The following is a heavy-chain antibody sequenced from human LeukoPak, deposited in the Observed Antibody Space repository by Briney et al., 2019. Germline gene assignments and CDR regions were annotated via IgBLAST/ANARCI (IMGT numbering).Heavy chain of an antibody. CDR3: ARGGSGFIVSFFDS. CDR2: ISSSSSYI. Sequence: GGSLRLSCAASGFTFSSYAMSWVRQAPGKGLEWVSSISSSSSYIYYADSVKGRFTISRDNAKNSLYLQMNSLRAEDTAVYYCARGGSGFIVSFFDSWGQGSLVTVSS. V-gene: IGHV3-21*01. CDR1: GFTFSSYA. D-gene: IGHD1-26*01. J-gene: IGHJ4*02.